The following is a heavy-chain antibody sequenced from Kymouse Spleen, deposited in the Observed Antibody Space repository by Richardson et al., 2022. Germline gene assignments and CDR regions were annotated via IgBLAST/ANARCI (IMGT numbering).Heavy chain of an antibody. D-gene: IGHD3-10*01. CDR2: IRSKANSYAT. Sequence: EVQLVESGGGLVQPGGSLKLSCAASGFTFSGSAMHWVRQASGKGLEWVGRIRSKANSYATAYAASVKGRFTISRDDSKNTAYLQMNSLKTEDTAVYYCTRYYYGSGSMDVWGQGTTVTVSS. CDR1: GFTFSGSA. CDR3: TRYYYGSGSMDV. J-gene: IGHJ6*02. V-gene: IGHV3-73*02.